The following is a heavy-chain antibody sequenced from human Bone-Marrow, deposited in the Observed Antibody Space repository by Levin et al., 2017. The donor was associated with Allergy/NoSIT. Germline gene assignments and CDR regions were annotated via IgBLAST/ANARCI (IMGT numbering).Heavy chain of an antibody. J-gene: IGHJ6*02. D-gene: IGHD1-14*01. CDR3: ARTTLRSYYGLEV. V-gene: IGHV4-59*08. CDR1: GGPITSYY. Sequence: PSETLSLTCTVSGGPITSYYWSWIRQPPGKGLEWIGYNFHSESPTMNPSLKSRASISVDTSRNQFSLKVTSVAAADTAVYYCARTTLRSYYGLEVWGQGTTVTVSS. CDR2: NFHSESP.